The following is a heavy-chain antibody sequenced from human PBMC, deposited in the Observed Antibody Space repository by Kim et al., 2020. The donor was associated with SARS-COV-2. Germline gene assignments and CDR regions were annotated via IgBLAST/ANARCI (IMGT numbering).Heavy chain of an antibody. Sequence: ASVKVSCKASGYTFTSYYMHWVRQAPGQGLEWMGIINPSGGSTSYAQKFQGRVTMTRDTSTSTVYMELSSLRSEDTAVYYCARARDYYDSSGYYSSGGMDVWGQGTPVTVSS. D-gene: IGHD3-22*01. CDR3: ARARDYYDSSGYYSSGGMDV. J-gene: IGHJ6*02. CDR2: INPSGGST. V-gene: IGHV1-46*01. CDR1: GYTFTSYY.